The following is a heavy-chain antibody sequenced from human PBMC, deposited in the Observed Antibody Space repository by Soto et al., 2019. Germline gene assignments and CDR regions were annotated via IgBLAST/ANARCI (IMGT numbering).Heavy chain of an antibody. Sequence: QVQLAQSGAEVKEPGASVKVSCKASGYTFTGYYMHWARQAPGQGLEWMGWIKSFNGDTNYAQKFQGRVTLTRDTSISTAYRELSRLKSDDTAVYYCARVVSPYYDVLTGNWFDPWGQGTLVTVSS. J-gene: IGHJ5*02. CDR1: GYTFTGYY. D-gene: IGHD3-9*01. CDR3: ARVVSPYYDVLTGNWFDP. V-gene: IGHV1-2*02. CDR2: IKSFNGDT.